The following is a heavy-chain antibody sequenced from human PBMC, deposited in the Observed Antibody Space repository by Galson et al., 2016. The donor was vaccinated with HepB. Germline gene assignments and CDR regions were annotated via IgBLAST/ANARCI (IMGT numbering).Heavy chain of an antibody. CDR2: IFSNDEK. V-gene: IGHV2-26*01. CDR3: ARIFVAARPEWANAFDI. CDR1: GFSLSNPRMG. D-gene: IGHD6-6*01. Sequence: PALVKPTQTLTLPCTVSGFSLSNPRMGVSWVRQPPVKALEWLAHIFSNDEKSSNTSLKSRPTISKATSKTQVVLTMNYMNPMDTATYYYARIFVAARPEWANAFDIWGQGTVVTVSS. J-gene: IGHJ3*02.